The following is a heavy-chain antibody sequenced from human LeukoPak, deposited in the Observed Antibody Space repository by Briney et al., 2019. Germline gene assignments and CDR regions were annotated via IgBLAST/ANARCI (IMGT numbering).Heavy chain of an antibody. Sequence: SETLSLTCTVPGGSIISIYWSWFRQPPGKGLEWIGYIYYSRSINYNPSLQTRVTISLDSSKNQLSQMRSYVPAADAAVYYRARIRYYDTLTGYWGDGYFAYRGERNLVTLSS. CDR3: ARIRYYDTLTGYWGDGYFAY. D-gene: IGHD3-9*01. CDR1: GGSIISIY. J-gene: IGHJ4*02. CDR2: IYYSRSI. V-gene: IGHV4-59*01.